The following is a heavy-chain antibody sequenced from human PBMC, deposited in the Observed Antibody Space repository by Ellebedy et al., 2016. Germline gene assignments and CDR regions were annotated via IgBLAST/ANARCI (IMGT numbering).Heavy chain of an antibody. CDR2: ISYDGSNR. Sequence: GGSLRLSXAASGFTFSSFGMHWVRQAPGKGLEWVAVISYDGSNRYYADSVKGRFTISRDNSKNTLYLQMNSLRAEDTAVYYCARGGYYYDSSGYYSESYFDYWGQGTLVTVSS. CDR1: GFTFSSFG. V-gene: IGHV3-30*03. J-gene: IGHJ4*02. CDR3: ARGGYYYDSSGYYSESYFDY. D-gene: IGHD3-22*01.